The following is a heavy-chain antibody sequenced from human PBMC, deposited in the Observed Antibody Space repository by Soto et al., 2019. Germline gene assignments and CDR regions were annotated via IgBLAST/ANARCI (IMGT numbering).Heavy chain of an antibody. J-gene: IGHJ4*02. CDR3: ARDVPTVTTGGPDY. CDR2: ISAYNGNT. Sequence: QVQLVQSGVEVEKPGASVKVSCKASGYTFTSYGVSWVRQAPGQGLEWMGWISAYNGNTNYAQKFQGRGTMTTDTSTSTVYMELRSLRSDDTAVYYCARDVPTVTTGGPDYWGQGTLVTVSS. V-gene: IGHV1-18*01. CDR1: GYTFTSYG. D-gene: IGHD4-17*01.